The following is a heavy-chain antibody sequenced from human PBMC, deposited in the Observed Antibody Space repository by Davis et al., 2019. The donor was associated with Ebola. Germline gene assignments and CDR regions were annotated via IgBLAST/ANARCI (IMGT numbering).Heavy chain of an antibody. J-gene: IGHJ4*02. CDR2: IYHSGST. D-gene: IGHD4-17*01. V-gene: IGHV4-38-2*02. Sequence: SETLSLTCTVSGYSISSGYYWGWIRQPPGKGLEWIGSIYHSGSTYYNPSLKSRVTISVDTSKNQFSLKLSSVTAADTAVYYCAREPNGDYSPFDYWGQGTLVTVSS. CDR1: GYSISSGYY. CDR3: AREPNGDYSPFDY.